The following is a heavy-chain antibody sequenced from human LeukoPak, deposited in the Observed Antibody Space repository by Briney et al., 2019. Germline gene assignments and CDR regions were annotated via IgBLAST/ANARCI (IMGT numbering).Heavy chain of an antibody. CDR3: AKIRSCSGWYEPFDY. V-gene: IGHV3-30-3*02. CDR1: GFTFSPCA. J-gene: IGHJ4*02. CDR2: ISYDGSNS. D-gene: IGHD6-19*01. Sequence: PGGSLRLSCAASGFTFSPCAMHWVRQAPGKGLEWVAVISYDGSNSYYADSVKGRFTISRDNSKNTLYLQMNSLRAEDTAVYYCAKIRSCSGWYEPFDYWGQGTLVTVST.